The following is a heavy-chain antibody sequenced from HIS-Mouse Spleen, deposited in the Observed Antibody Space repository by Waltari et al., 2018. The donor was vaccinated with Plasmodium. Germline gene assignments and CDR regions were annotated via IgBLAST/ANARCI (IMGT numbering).Heavy chain of an antibody. Sequence: EVQLVASGGCLVQPGASLSLSCPAPGFTVRSTYISWVRQAPGKGLEWVSVIYSGGSTYYADSVKGRFTISRDNSKNTLYLQMNSLRAEDTAVYYCARGSAGDAFDIWGQGTMVTVSS. V-gene: IGHV3-66*01. J-gene: IGHJ3*02. CDR2: IYSGGST. CDR3: ARGSAGDAFDI. D-gene: IGHD3-10*01. CDR1: GFTVRSTY.